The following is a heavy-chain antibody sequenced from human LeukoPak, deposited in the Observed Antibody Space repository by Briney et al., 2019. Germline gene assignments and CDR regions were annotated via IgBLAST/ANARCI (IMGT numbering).Heavy chain of an antibody. J-gene: IGHJ4*02. D-gene: IGHD5-18*01. Sequence: SGRSLRLSCAASGFTFSTYGMHWVRQAPGKGLEWVAVISSDGSNKYYADSVKGRFTIFRDNSKNTLYLQMNSLRAEDTAVYYCAKRGYSYSFDYWGQGTLVTVSS. CDR1: GFTFSTYG. CDR2: ISSDGSNK. CDR3: AKRGYSYSFDY. V-gene: IGHV3-30*18.